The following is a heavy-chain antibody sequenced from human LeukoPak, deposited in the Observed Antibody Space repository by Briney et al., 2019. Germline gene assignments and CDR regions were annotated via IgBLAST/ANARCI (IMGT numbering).Heavy chain of an antibody. V-gene: IGHV4-34*01. Sequence: PSETLSFTCAVYGGSFSGYHWTWIRQSPGKGLEWIGEINPSGSTYYNPSLKSRLPISVTTPKNRFSLNLRSVTAAETAVYYCARGRHDITMIVVVMTSVSYYLDVWGKGTTVTVS. J-gene: IGHJ6*03. CDR1: GGSFSGYH. CDR2: INPSGST. D-gene: IGHD3-22*01. CDR3: ARGRHDITMIVVVMTSVSYYLDV.